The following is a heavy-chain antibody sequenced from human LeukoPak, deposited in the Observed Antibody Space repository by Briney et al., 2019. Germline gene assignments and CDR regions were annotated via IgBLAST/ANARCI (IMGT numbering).Heavy chain of an antibody. D-gene: IGHD5-24*01. CDR2: IKENGTET. V-gene: IGHV3-7*03. CDR1: GFMFSSNW. J-gene: IGHJ4*02. CDR3: AKEGRSLQTY. Sequence: GGSLRLSCAASGFMFSSNWMSWVRLAPGKGLEWVANIKENGTETYYVDSVKGRFTISRDNAKNSLYLQMNSLRVEDTAVYYCAKEGRSLQTYWGQGTLVTVSS.